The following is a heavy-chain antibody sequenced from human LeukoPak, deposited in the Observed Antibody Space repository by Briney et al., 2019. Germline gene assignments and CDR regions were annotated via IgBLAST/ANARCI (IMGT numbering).Heavy chain of an antibody. J-gene: IGHJ4*02. CDR2: VYYSGTT. D-gene: IGHD7-27*01. CDR3: ARGSTGDKSNN. CDR1: GGSITSGGYY. Sequence: SQTLSLTCTVSGGSITSGGYYWSWIRQLPGKGLEWIGYVYYSGTTSYNPSLKSRLTISLDTSENQFSLKLSSVTAADTAVYYCARGSTGDKSNNWGQGTLVTVSS. V-gene: IGHV4-31*03.